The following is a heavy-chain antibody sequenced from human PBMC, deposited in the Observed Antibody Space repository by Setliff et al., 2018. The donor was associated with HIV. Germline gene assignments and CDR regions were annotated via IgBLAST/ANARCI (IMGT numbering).Heavy chain of an antibody. CDR1: GYTFTNSD. Sequence: ASVKVSCKASGYTFTNSDINWVRQAPGQGLEWMGWMNPKSGNTGYAQKFQGRVTMNSNTFIGTAYMELNSLTSDDTAVYYCARGHLDYDYWEDILGNWFDPWGQGTLVTVSS. J-gene: IGHJ5*02. CDR3: ARGHLDYDYWEDILGNWFDP. V-gene: IGHV1-8*02. CDR2: MNPKSGNT. D-gene: IGHD3-3*01.